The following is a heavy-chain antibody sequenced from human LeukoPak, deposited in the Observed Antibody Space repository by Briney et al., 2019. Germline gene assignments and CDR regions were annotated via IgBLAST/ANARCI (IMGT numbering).Heavy chain of an antibody. CDR2: IIPIFGTA. D-gene: IGHD5-18*01. CDR1: GGTFSSYA. V-gene: IGHV1-69*13. J-gene: IGHJ4*02. Sequence: SVKVSCKAPGGTFSSYAISRVRQAPGQGLEWMGGIIPIFGTANYAQKFQGRVTITADESTSTAYMELSSLRSEDTAVYYCASKRGYSYPAFGYWGQGTLVTVSS. CDR3: ASKRGYSYPAFGY.